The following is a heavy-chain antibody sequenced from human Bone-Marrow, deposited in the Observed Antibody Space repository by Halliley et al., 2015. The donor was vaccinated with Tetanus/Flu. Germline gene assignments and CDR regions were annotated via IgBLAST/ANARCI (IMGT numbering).Heavy chain of an antibody. Sequence: QLVQSGGGLVQPGGSLRLSCAASGFTFDNYEMNWVRQAPGKGLEWISYITTTGRSVYYADSVKGRFTTSRDNAKNSLFLQMDSLRAEDTAIYYCAREYFYDGSGSDYWGQGTLVTVAS. J-gene: IGHJ4*02. V-gene: IGHV3-48*03. CDR2: ITTTGRSV. CDR1: GFTFDNYE. D-gene: IGHD3-22*01. CDR3: AREYFYDGSGSDY.